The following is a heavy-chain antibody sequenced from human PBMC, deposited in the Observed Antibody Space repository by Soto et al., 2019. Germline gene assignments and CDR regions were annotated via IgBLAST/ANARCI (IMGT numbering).Heavy chain of an antibody. J-gene: IGHJ3*02. CDR3: AHSGRRSYHILTAQDAFDI. CDR2: IYWDDDK. D-gene: IGHD3-9*01. Sequence: QITLKESGPTLVKPTQTLTLTCTFYGFSLSTNEVGVGWIRQPPGKALEWLALIYWDDDKRYSPSLKNRLTITKDTSKNLVVLTMTNMDPADTATYFCAHSGRRSYHILTAQDAFDIWGQGTLVTVSS. V-gene: IGHV2-5*02. CDR1: GFSLSTNEVG.